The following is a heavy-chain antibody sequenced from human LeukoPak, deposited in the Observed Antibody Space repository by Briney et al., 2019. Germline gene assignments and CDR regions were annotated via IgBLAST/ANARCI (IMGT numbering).Heavy chain of an antibody. J-gene: IGHJ4*02. CDR1: GYTFSGYW. D-gene: IGHD2-2*01. CDR2: IFPDDSDT. V-gene: IGHV5-51*01. CDR3: ARQNRYCSSTNCYGDLDY. Sequence: GESLKISCRGSGYTFSGYWIAWVRQMPGKGLEWMGIIFPDDSDTTYSPSSQGQVTMSADKSISTAYLQWSSLKASDTAMYYCARQNRYCSSTNCYGDLDYWGQGSLVTVSS.